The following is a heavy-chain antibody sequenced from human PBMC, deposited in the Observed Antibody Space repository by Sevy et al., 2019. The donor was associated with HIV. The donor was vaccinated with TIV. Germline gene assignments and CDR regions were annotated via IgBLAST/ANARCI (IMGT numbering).Heavy chain of an antibody. CDR2: IKRDGSEK. CDR1: GFTFSSYC. Sequence: GGSLRLSCAASGFTFSSYCMSWVRQAPGKGLEWVANIKRDGSEKYYVDSVKGRFTISRDNAKNSLYLQMNSLRAEDTAVYYCARDCSSASCVWGMDVWGQGTTVTVSS. V-gene: IGHV3-7*03. CDR3: ARDCSSASCVWGMDV. J-gene: IGHJ6*02. D-gene: IGHD2-2*01.